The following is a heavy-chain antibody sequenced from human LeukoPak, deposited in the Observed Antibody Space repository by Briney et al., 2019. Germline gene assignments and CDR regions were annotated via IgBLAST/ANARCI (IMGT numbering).Heavy chain of an antibody. J-gene: IGHJ6*03. CDR1: GFTFSSYG. Sequence: PGGTLRLYCAASGFTFSSYGMHWVRQAPGKGREWGAFIRYDGSNKYYADSVKGRFTISRDNSKYTLYLQMNSLRAEDTAVYYCAKAKSSSTSWRLSYYYYIDVWGKGTTVTVSS. CDR2: IRYDGSNK. CDR3: AKAKSSSTSWRLSYYYYIDV. V-gene: IGHV3-30*02. D-gene: IGHD2-2*01.